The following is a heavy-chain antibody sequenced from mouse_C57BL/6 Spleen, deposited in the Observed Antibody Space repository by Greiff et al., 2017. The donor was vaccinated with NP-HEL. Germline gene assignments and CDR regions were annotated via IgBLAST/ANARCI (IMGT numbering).Heavy chain of an antibody. CDR1: GFTFSDYY. V-gene: IGHV5-16*01. CDR2: INYDGSST. Sequence: EVKLVESEGGLVQPGSSMKLSCTASGFTFSDYYMAWVRQVPEKGLEWVANINYDGSSTYYLDSLKSRFIISRDNAKNILYLQMSSLKSEDTATYYCARGYDLDYWGQGTTLTVSS. D-gene: IGHD2-10*02. J-gene: IGHJ2*01. CDR3: ARGYDLDY.